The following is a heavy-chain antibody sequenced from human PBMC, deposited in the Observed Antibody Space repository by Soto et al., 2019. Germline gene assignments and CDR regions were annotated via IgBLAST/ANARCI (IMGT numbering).Heavy chain of an antibody. CDR2: ISHTGRT. J-gene: IGHJ4*02. Sequence: TSETLSLTCRVSGSSITNSFYWGWIRQSPEKGLEWIGSISHTGRTSYNPSLKSRVSISVETSKNQFSLTLTSVTAVDTAVYYCARDPANLALAVAYFDSWGQGTLVTVSS. D-gene: IGHD2-15*01. CDR1: GSSITNSFY. V-gene: IGHV4-38-2*02. CDR3: ARDPANLALAVAYFDS.